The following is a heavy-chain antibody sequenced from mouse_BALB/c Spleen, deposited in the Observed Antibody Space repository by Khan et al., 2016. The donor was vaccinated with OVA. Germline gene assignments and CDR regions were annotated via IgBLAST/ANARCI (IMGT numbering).Heavy chain of an antibody. D-gene: IGHD2-3*01. CDR1: GFSLTNYS. V-gene: IGHV2-2*02. J-gene: IGHJ3*01. CDR3: AGRGDDVGRGAWFAY. Sequence: QVQLKQSGPGLVQPSQSLSITCTVSGFSLTNYSVHWVRQSPGKGLEWLGVIWSAGSTDYNAAFISRLSISKDNSRSHVFFKMNSLQTNDTAIYCCAGRGDDVGRGAWFAYWGQGTLVTVSA. CDR2: IWSAGST.